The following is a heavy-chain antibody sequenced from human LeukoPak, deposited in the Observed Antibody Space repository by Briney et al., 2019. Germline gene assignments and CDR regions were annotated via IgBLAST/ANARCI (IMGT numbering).Heavy chain of an antibody. CDR1: GGSISSGSYS. V-gene: IGHV4-61*02. CDR3: AREGITTN. D-gene: IGHD3-22*01. J-gene: IGHJ4*02. Sequence: PSETLSLTCTVSGGSISSGSYSWSWIRQPAGKGLEWIGRIYTSGSTNYTPSLKSRVTISVDTSKNQFSLKLSSVTAADTAVYYCAREGITTNWGQGTLVTVSS. CDR2: IYTSGST.